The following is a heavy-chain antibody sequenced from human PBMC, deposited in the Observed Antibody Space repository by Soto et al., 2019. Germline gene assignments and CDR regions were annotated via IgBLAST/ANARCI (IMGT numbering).Heavy chain of an antibody. CDR1: GGSFSGYY. V-gene: IGHV4-34*01. J-gene: IGHJ5*02. Sequence: SETLSLTCAVYGGSFSGYYWSWIRQPPGKGLEWIGEINHSGSTNYNPSLKSRVTISVDTSKNQFSLKLSSVTAADTAVYYCARRRALLMVYAHRGTFDPWGQGTLVTVSS. CDR3: ARRRALLMVYAHRGTFDP. CDR2: INHSGST. D-gene: IGHD2-8*01.